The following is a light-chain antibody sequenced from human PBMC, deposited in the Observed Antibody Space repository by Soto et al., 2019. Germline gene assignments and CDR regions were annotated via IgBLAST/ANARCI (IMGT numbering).Light chain of an antibody. CDR1: QSISGRY. J-gene: IGKJ1*01. CDR3: QQYGSSQT. CDR2: DAS. V-gene: IGKV3-20*01. Sequence: PGERASLSCRASQSISGRYLAWYQQKPGQAPRLLIYDASSRATGIPDRFSGSGSGTDFILTISRLEPEDFAVYYCQQYGSSQTFGQGTKVEIK.